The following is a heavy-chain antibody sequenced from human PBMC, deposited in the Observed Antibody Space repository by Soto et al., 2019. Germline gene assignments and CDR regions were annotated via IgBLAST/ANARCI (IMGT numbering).Heavy chain of an antibody. CDR1: GGSFSGYY. CDR3: ARGGGYDYRVRNAFDI. V-gene: IGHV4-34*01. J-gene: IGHJ3*02. D-gene: IGHD5-12*01. CDR2: INHSGST. Sequence: SETLSLTCAVYGGSFSGYYWSWIRQPPGKGLEWIGEINHSGSTNYNPSLKSRVTISVDTSKNQFSLKLSSVTAADTAVYYCARGGGYDYRVRNAFDIWGQGTMVTVSS.